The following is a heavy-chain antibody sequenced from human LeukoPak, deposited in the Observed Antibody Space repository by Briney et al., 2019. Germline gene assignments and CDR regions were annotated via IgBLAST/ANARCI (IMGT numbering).Heavy chain of an antibody. V-gene: IGHV3-48*02. CDR3: ARDFRCQDSSGYYSFDY. Sequence: PGGSLRLSCAASGFTFTTYGMNWLRQAPGKGLEWVSYLSGRSNSIYYAESVKGRFTISRDNAKNSLYLQMNSLRDEDTAVYYCARDFRCQDSSGYYSFDYWGQGTLVTVSS. J-gene: IGHJ4*02. D-gene: IGHD3-22*01. CDR1: GFTFTTYG. CDR2: LSGRSNSI.